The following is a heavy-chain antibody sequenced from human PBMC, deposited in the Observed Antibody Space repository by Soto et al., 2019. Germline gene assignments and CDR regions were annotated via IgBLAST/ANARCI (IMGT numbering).Heavy chain of an antibody. D-gene: IGHD6-13*01. CDR2: ISGSGGST. Sequence: GGSLRLSCAASGFTFSSYAMSWVRQAPGKGLEWVSAISGSGGSTYYADSVKGRFTISRDNSKNTLYLQMNSLRAEDTALYYCAKAAAYSSSWYYYGMDVWGQGTTVTVSS. CDR3: AKAAAYSSSWYYYGMDV. V-gene: IGHV3-23*01. CDR1: GFTFSSYA. J-gene: IGHJ6*02.